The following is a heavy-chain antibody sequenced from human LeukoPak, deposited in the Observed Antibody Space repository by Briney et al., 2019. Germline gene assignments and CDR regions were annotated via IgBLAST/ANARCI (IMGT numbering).Heavy chain of an antibody. Sequence: SGGSLRLSCAASGFTFDSSAMSWVRQAPGKGLEWVSTITDTGDSTHYADSVKGRFTISRDNSKNTLYLQMNSLRADDTAIYYCARNQQLGGHSYYYYGMDVWGQGTTVTVSS. CDR2: ITDTGDST. CDR3: ARNQQLGGHSYYYYGMDV. CDR1: GFTFDSSA. D-gene: IGHD3-16*01. V-gene: IGHV3-23*01. J-gene: IGHJ6*02.